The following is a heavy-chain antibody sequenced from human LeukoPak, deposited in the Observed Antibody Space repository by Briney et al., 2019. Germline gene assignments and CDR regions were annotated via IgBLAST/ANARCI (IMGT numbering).Heavy chain of an antibody. CDR3: ARRRSAGAGYYSSTSCSYDY. CDR1: GGSISSSSYY. V-gene: IGHV4-39*01. D-gene: IGHD2-2*01. CDR2: IYYSGST. Sequence: SETLSLTCTVSGGSISSSSYYWGWIRQPPGKGLEWIGSIYYSGSTYYNPSLKSRVTISVDTSKNQFSLKLSSVTAADTAVYYCARRRSAGAGYYSSTSCSYDYWGQGTLVTVSS. J-gene: IGHJ4*02.